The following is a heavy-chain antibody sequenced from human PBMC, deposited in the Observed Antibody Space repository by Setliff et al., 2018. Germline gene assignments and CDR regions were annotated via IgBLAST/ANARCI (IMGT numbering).Heavy chain of an antibody. CDR2: IYYSGTA. J-gene: IGHJ4*02. V-gene: IGHV4-39*01. CDR1: GGSISSSSYQ. D-gene: IGHD3-10*01. CDR3: ARHEFVGGYYGSVTYRHFDY. Sequence: PSETLSLTCTVSGGSISSSSYQWGWVRQTPGKGLEWIGRIYYSGTAYYNPSLKSRVTISVDTSKNQFSLQVTSVTATDTAVYYCARHEFVGGYYGSVTYRHFDYWGQGILVTVSS.